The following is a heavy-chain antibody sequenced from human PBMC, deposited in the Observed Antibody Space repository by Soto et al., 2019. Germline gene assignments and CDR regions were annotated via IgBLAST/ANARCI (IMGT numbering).Heavy chain of an antibody. D-gene: IGHD3-10*01. V-gene: IGHV1-69*06. CDR1: GGTLSDHG. Sequence: VPLEQSGAEVKKPRSSVKVSCKASGGTLSDHGVAWLRQAPGQGLEWMGGTIPVFNTAKYAQKFQGRVTVTADKFTNIAYMELSSLRSEDTAFYFCARGVYGSGNYYTGPSAFDIWGQGTMVIVSS. CDR2: TIPVFNTA. CDR3: ARGVYGSGNYYTGPSAFDI. J-gene: IGHJ3*02.